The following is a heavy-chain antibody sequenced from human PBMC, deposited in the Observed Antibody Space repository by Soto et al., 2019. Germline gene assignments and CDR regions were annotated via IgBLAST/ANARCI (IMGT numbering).Heavy chain of an antibody. CDR3: ARLPRYYYDSSGP. D-gene: IGHD3-22*01. CDR1: AGTFSSYA. Sequence: SLKVSCKASAGTFSSYAISWVRQAPGQGLEWMGGIIPIFGTANYAQKFQGRVTITADESTSTAYMELSSLRSEDTAVYYCARLPRYYYDSSGPWGQGTLVTVSS. J-gene: IGHJ5*02. CDR2: IIPIFGTA. V-gene: IGHV1-69*13.